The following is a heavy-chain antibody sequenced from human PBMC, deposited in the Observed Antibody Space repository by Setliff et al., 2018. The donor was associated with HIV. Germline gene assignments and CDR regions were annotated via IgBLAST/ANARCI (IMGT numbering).Heavy chain of an antibody. CDR2: LRYDGSNT. CDR3: VRGSGYYYFDN. D-gene: IGHD3-22*01. Sequence: PGGSLRLSCEISGFTFSNYGMHWVRQAPGKGLAWVAFLRYDGSNTYSADSANGRFTISRDNAKNMLYLQMNSLSADDTAVYYCVRGSGYYYFDNWGQGALVTVSS. J-gene: IGHJ4*02. V-gene: IGHV3-30*02. CDR1: GFTFSNYG.